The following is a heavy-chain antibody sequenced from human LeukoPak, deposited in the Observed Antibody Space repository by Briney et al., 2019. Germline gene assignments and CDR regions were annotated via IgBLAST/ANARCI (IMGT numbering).Heavy chain of an antibody. CDR3: ARDSDTAMIH. V-gene: IGHV4-59*01. Sequence: SETLSLTCTVSGGSISSYYWSWIRQPPGKGLEWIGYIYYSGSTNYNPSLKSRVTISVDTSKNQFSLKLSSVTAADTAVYYCARDSDTAMIHWGQGTLVTVSS. CDR1: GGSISSYY. D-gene: IGHD5-18*01. J-gene: IGHJ4*02. CDR2: IYYSGST.